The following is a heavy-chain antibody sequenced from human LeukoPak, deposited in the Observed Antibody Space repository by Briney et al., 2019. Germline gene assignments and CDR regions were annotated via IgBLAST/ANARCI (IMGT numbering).Heavy chain of an antibody. Sequence: SETLSLTCTVSGGSISSSSYYWGWTRQPPGKGLEWIGSIYYSGSTYYNPSLKSRVTISVDTSKNQFSLKLSSVTAADTAVYYCARGLAAVAGTREHYYYYYYYMDVWGKGTTVTVSS. CDR3: ARGLAAVAGTREHYYYYYYYMDV. V-gene: IGHV4-39*07. D-gene: IGHD6-19*01. CDR1: GGSISSSSYY. CDR2: IYYSGST. J-gene: IGHJ6*03.